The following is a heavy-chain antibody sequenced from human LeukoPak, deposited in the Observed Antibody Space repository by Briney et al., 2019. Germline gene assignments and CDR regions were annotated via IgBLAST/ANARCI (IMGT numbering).Heavy chain of an antibody. Sequence: SETLSLTCTVSGGSISSNNYYWGWIRQPPGEKLEWMGSFYYGGSTNYNPSLKSRVTISVDTSKNQFSLKLSSVTAADTAVYYCARCRSSSWCGGFDYWGQGILVTVSS. D-gene: IGHD6-13*01. J-gene: IGHJ4*02. CDR1: GGSISSNNYY. CDR2: FYYGGST. V-gene: IGHV4-39*07. CDR3: ARCRSSSWCGGFDY.